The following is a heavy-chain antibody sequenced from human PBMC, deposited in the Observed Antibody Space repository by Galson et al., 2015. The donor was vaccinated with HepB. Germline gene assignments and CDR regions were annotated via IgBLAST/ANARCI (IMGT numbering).Heavy chain of an antibody. CDR1: GHILSEIS. CDR2: FDPGDDET. D-gene: IGHD3-10*01. J-gene: IGHJ4*02. Sequence: SVKVSCKVSGHILSEISMHWVRQAPGKGLEWMGGFDPGDDETIYAQDFQGRVTMTEDTSTDTAYMELSSLTSEDTAVYYCATGRVPVGITCLDYWGQGTLVTVSS. V-gene: IGHV1-24*01. CDR3: ATGRVPVGITCLDY.